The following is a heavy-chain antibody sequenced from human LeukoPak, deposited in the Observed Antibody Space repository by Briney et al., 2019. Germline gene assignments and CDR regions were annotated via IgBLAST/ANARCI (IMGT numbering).Heavy chain of an antibody. CDR3: ARGPNYYYYYYMDV. CDR1: SGSFSGYY. V-gene: IGHV4-34*01. CDR2: INHSGST. J-gene: IGHJ6*03. Sequence: SETLSLTCAVYSGSFSGYYWSWIRQPPGKGLEWIGEINHSGSTNYNPSLKSRVTISVDTSKNQFSLKLSSVAAADTAVYYCARGPNYYYYYYMDVCGKGTTVTVSS.